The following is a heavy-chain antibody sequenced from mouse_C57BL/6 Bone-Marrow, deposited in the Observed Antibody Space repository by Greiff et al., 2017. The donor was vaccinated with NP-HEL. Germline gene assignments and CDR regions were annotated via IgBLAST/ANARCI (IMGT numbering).Heavy chain of an antibody. CDR3: ARNGLRAWVAY. CDR1: GYTFTDYY. Sequence: VQLQQSGAELVRPGASVKLSCKASGYTFTDYYINWVKQRPGQGLEWIARIYPGSGNTYYNEKFKGKATLTAEKSSSTAYMQLSSLTSEDSAVYFCARNGLRAWVAYWGQGTLVTVSA. CDR2: IYPGSGNT. J-gene: IGHJ3*01. V-gene: IGHV1-76*01. D-gene: IGHD3-3*01.